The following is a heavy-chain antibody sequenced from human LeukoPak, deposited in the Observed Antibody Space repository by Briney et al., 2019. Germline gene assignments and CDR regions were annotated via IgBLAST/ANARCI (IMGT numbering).Heavy chain of an antibody. J-gene: IGHJ6*02. CDR1: GGSIKSHY. D-gene: IGHD6-13*01. Sequence: PSETLSLTCTVSGGSIKSHYWSWIRQTPGKGLEWIGCIYESGSTYHNPSLKSRVTISVDMSKNQFSLKVSSATAADTAVYYCARGGSSWSYAMDVWGQGTTVTVSS. V-gene: IGHV4-59*11. CDR3: ARGGSSWSYAMDV. CDR2: IYESGST.